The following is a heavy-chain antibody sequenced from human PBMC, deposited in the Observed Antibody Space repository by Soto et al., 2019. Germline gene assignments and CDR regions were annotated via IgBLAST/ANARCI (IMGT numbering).Heavy chain of an antibody. CDR1: GYASLSYA. CDR3: ASEVPGVTSFDY. V-gene: IGHV1-3*01. Sequence: QVQLVQSGPEMMQPGASVKVSCKASGYASLSYAMHWVRQVHGQVYEWLGWINAGVDGTMYSERFQGRVRITRDTSANTVYMELNALTSEDTAVYYCASEVPGVTSFDYWGQGTLVIVSS. J-gene: IGHJ4*02. D-gene: IGHD3-10*01. CDR2: INAGVDGT.